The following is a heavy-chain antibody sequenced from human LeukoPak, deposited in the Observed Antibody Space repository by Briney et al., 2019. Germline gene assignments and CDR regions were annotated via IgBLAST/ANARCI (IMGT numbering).Heavy chain of an antibody. CDR2: ISSSGST. Sequence: ETSETLSLTCTVSGDSISSGDYYWSWIRQPAGKGLEWIGRISSSGSTNYNPSLKSRVTISVDTSKNQFSLKLSSVTAADTAVYYCARGPPASGDKAPFDYWGQGTLVTVSS. D-gene: IGHD2-21*02. CDR1: GDSISSGDYY. V-gene: IGHV4-61*02. CDR3: ARGPPASGDKAPFDY. J-gene: IGHJ4*02.